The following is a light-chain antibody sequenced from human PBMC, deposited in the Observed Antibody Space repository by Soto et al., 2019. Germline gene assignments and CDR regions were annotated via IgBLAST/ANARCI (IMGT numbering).Light chain of an antibody. CDR1: SSDVAAYNY. CDR2: DVS. Sequence: QSALTQPASVSGSPGQSITISCTGTSSDVAAYNYVSWYLQHPGRAPKLMIFDVSNRPSGVSHRFSGSKSGNTASLTISGLQAEDEADYYCSSYTTSAVYFFGTGTKLTVL. J-gene: IGLJ1*01. V-gene: IGLV2-14*01. CDR3: SSYTTSAVYF.